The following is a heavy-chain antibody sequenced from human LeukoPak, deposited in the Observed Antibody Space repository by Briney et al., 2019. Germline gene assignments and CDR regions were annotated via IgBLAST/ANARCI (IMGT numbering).Heavy chain of an antibody. CDR3: ARGDGSGNCFFDY. Sequence: PSETLSLTCAVYGGSFSGYYWSWIRQPPGKGLEWVGEINHSGTTNYNPSLKSRVTISVDTPKNQFSLKLSSVTAADTAVFYCARGDGSGNCFFDYWGQGALVTVSS. CDR1: GGSFSGYY. V-gene: IGHV4-34*01. CDR2: INHSGTT. D-gene: IGHD3-10*01. J-gene: IGHJ4*02.